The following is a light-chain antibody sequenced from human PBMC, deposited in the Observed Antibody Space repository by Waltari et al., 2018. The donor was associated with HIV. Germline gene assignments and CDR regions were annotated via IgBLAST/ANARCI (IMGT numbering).Light chain of an antibody. J-gene: IGKJ5*01. CDR3: QQYLHWPLT. Sequence: EIMMTQSPGTLSVSPGERATLSCRASQSVSSNLAWYQQKPGQAPRLLIYGASTRATGMPARFSGSGSGTEFSLTISSLQSEDFAVYYCQQYLHWPLTFGQGTRLEIK. CDR1: QSVSSN. V-gene: IGKV3-15*01. CDR2: GAS.